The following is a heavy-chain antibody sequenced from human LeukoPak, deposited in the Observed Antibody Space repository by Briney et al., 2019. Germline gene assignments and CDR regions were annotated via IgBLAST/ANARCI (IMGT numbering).Heavy chain of an antibody. CDR3: ARIAVAGTGYYFDY. CDR2: IYHSGST. Sequence: SETLSLTCAVSGGSISSGGYSWSWIRQPPGKGLEWIGYIYHSGSTYYNPFLKSRVTISVDRSKNQFSLKLSSVTAADTAVYYCARIAVAGTGYYFDYWGQGTLVTVSS. CDR1: GGSISSGGYS. V-gene: IGHV4-30-2*01. J-gene: IGHJ4*02. D-gene: IGHD6-19*01.